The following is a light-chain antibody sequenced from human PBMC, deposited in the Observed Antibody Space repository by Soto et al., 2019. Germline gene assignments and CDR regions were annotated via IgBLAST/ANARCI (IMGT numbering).Light chain of an antibody. CDR2: DAS. CDR1: NIGSKS. J-gene: IGLJ2*01. V-gene: IGLV3-21*02. CDR3: QVWDSSSDHVV. Sequence: SYELTHPPSVSLAPGQTARITFGGNNIGSKSVHWYQQKPGQAPVLVVYDASYRPSGIPERFSGSNSGNTATLTIRRVEVGDEADYFCQVWDSSSDHVVFGGGTKVTVL.